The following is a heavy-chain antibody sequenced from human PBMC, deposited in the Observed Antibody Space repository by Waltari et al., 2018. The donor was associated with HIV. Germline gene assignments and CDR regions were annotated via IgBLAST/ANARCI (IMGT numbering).Heavy chain of an antibody. V-gene: IGHV4-38-2*02. CDR2: MYHSGST. CDR3: ARRSGEYWYFDL. Sequence: QVQLQESGPGLVKPSETLSLTCTVSGYSISSGYYWGWIRQPPGKGLELIGSMYHSGSTYYNPSLKSRVTMSVDTSKNQFSLKLSSVTAADTAVYYCARRSGEYWYFDLWGRGTLVTVSS. J-gene: IGHJ2*01. CDR1: GYSISSGYY. D-gene: IGHD7-27*01.